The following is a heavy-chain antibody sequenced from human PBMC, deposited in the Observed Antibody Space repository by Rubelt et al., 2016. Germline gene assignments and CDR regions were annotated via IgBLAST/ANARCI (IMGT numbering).Heavy chain of an antibody. V-gene: IGHV1-46*01. J-gene: IGHJ4*02. D-gene: IGHD2-8*01. Sequence: QVQLVQSGAEVKKPGASVKVSCKASGYTFTSYYMHWVRQAPGQGLEWMGIINPSGGSISYAQKVQGRVTMTRDTATSTVYMELSSLRSEDTAVYYCATPPGVGKYWGQGTLVTVSS. CDR1: GYTFTSYY. CDR2: INPSGGSI. CDR3: ATPPGVGKY.